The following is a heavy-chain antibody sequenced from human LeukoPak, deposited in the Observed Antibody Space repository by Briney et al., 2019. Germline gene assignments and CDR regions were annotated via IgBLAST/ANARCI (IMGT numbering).Heavy chain of an antibody. CDR2: IWYDGSNK. CDR3: AREAEDNWFDP. J-gene: IGHJ5*02. Sequence: GGSLRLSCAASGFTFSSYAMHWVRQAPGKGLEWVAVIWYDGSNKYYADSVKGRFTISRDNSKNTLYLQMNSLRAEDTAVYYCAREAEDNWFDPWGQGTLVTVSS. D-gene: IGHD6-25*01. V-gene: IGHV3-33*08. CDR1: GFTFSSYA.